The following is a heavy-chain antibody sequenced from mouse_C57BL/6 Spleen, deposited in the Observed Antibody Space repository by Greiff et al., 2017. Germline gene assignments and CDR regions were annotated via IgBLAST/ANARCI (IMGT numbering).Heavy chain of an antibody. CDR3: ARGDYYARDY. V-gene: IGHV5-6*01. J-gene: IGHJ4*01. CDR2: ISSGGSYT. Sequence: EVQLVESGGDLVKPGGSLKLSCAASGFTFSSYGMSWVRPTPDKRLEWVATISSGGSYTYYPDSVKGRFTIARDNAKNTLYLQMSSLKSEDTAMYYCARGDYYARDYWGQGTSVTVSS. CDR1: GFTFSSYG.